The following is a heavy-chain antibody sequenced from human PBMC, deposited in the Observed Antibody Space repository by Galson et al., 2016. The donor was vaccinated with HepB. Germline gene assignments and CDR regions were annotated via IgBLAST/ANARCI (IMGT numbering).Heavy chain of an antibody. J-gene: IGHJ6*02. D-gene: IGHD3-3*01. CDR1: GFTFSSYA. Sequence: SLRLSCAASGFTFSSYAMHWVRQAPGKGLEWVAVISFDGSNNFYADSVKGRFTVSRDNARNSVYLLMNSLRAEDTAIYYCARDIRSDLRSVLRPMAGLVVFYGLDVWGQGTTVTVSS. V-gene: IGHV3-30-3*01. CDR2: ISFDGSNN. CDR3: ARDIRSDLRSVLRPMAGLVVFYGLDV.